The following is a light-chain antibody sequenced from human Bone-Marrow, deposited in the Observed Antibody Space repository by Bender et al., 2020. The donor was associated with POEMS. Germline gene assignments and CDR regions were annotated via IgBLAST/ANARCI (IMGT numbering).Light chain of an antibody. CDR2: KDR. CDR1: RLGEKY. CDR3: FSAADDNLV. J-gene: IGLJ2*01. V-gene: IGLV3-27*01. Sequence: YELSQPPSVSVSPGQTASITCSGDRLGEKYACWYQQKPGQAPLLVIYKDRERPSGIPGRFSGSSSGTTVTLTISGAQVEDEADYYCFSAADDNLVFGGGTKLTVL.